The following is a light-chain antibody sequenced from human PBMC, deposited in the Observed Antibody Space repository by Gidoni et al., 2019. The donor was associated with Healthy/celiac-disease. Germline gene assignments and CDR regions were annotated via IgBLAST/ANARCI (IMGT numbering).Light chain of an antibody. CDR3: QQYYSIPYT. CDR1: QSVLYSSNNKNH. V-gene: IGKV4-1*01. Sequence: DLVMTQSPYSLAVSLGERATINCKSSQSVLYSSNNKNHLAWYQQKPGQPPKLLIYWASTRESGVPDRFSGSGSGSDFTLTISSLQAEDVAVYYCQQYYSIPYTFGQGTKLEIK. J-gene: IGKJ2*01. CDR2: WAS.